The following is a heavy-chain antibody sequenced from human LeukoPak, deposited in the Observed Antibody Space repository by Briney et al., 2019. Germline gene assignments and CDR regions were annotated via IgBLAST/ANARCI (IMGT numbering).Heavy chain of an antibody. CDR2: ISAYNGNT. D-gene: IGHD4-23*01. CDR3: ARLTDGGEMACIDY. J-gene: IGHJ4*02. CDR1: GYTFTSYG. Sequence: RASVKVSCKASGYTFTSYGISWVRQAAGQGLEWMGWISAYNGNTNYAQKLQGRVTMTTDTSTSTAYMELRSLRSDDTAVYYCARLTDGGEMACIDYWGQGTLVTVSS. V-gene: IGHV1-18*01.